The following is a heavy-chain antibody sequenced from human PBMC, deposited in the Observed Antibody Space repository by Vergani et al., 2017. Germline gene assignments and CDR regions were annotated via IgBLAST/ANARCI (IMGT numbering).Heavy chain of an antibody. CDR3: AKDSGSSTSCLMDY. CDR1: GFTFDDYA. J-gene: IGHJ4*02. CDR2: ISWNSGSI. Sequence: EVQLVESGGGLVQPGRSLRLSCAASGFTFDDYAIHWVRQAPGKGLEWVSGISWNSGSIGYADSLKGRFTISRDNAKNSLYLQMNSLRAEDTALYYCAKDSGSSTSCLMDYWGQGTLVTVSS. D-gene: IGHD2-2*01. V-gene: IGHV3-9*01.